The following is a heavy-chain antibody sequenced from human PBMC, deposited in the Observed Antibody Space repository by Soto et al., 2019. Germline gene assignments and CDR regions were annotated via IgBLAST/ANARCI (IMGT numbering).Heavy chain of an antibody. J-gene: IGHJ5*02. CDR1: GFTFSSYG. D-gene: IGHD6-13*01. Sequence: QVQLVESGGGVVQPGRSLRLSCAASGFTFSSYGRHWVRQAPGKGLEWVAVIWYDGRNKYYADSVKGRFTSSRDNSKNTLYLQMNSLRAEDTAVYYCARTGIAAAGMGWFDPWGQGTLVTVSS. CDR2: IWYDGRNK. CDR3: ARTGIAAAGMGWFDP. V-gene: IGHV3-33*01.